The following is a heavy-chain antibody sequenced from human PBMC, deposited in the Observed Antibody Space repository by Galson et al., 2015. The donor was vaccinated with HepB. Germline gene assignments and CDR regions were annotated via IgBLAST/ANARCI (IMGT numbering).Heavy chain of an antibody. CDR2: ISGRADQT. V-gene: IGHV3-23*01. D-gene: IGHD3-22*01. CDR3: AWDPPLQDYDSGAFYAKRLDY. Sequence: SLRLSCAASGFTFSNYAINWVRQGPGKGLEWVSEISGRADQTYYADSVKGRFTISRDNSKNMVYLQMNGLKAEDTAVYFCAWDPPLQDYDSGAFYAKRLDYWGQGTLVSVSS. CDR1: GFTFSNYA. J-gene: IGHJ4*02.